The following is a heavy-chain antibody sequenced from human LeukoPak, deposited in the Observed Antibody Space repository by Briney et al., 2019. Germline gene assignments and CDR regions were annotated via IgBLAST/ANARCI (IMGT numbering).Heavy chain of an antibody. CDR2: IYPSDSDI. J-gene: IGHJ4*02. V-gene: IGHV5-51*01. CDR3: ARVDGSGTFLYYFDY. CDR1: GYSFTSYW. Sequence: GESLKISCKGSGYSFTSYWIGWVRHMPGKGLEWMGIIYPSDSDIRYSPSFQGQVTILADKSISTAYLQWSSLKASDAAMYFCARVDGSGTFLYYFDYWGQGTLVTVSS. D-gene: IGHD3-10*01.